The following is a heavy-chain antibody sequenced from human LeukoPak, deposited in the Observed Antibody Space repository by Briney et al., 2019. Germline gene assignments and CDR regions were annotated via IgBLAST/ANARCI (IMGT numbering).Heavy chain of an antibody. CDR1: GFTFSSYS. J-gene: IGHJ4*02. D-gene: IGHD5-24*01. CDR2: ISSSSSYI. CDR3: ARVGVRAEMATNAVDY. V-gene: IGHV3-21*01. Sequence: KSGGSLRLSCAASGFTFSSYSMNWVRQAPGKGLEWVSSISSSSSYIYYADSVKGRFTISRDNAKNTLYLQMNSLRAEDTAVYYCARVGVRAEMATNAVDYWGQGTLVTVSS.